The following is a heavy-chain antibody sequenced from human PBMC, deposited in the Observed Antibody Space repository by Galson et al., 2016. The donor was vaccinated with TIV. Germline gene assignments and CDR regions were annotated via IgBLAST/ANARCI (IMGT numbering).Heavy chain of an antibody. CDR3: ARGLLTSRAFDI. CDR1: GSSISSGYY. Sequence: ETLSLTCTLSGSSISSGYYWGWIRQPPGQGLEWIASIYRSEEHGGSSYSNPSLKSRVTISVDTSENQFSLKLSSVTAADTAVYYCARGLLTSRAFDIWGQGTMVTVSS. V-gene: IGHV4-38-2*02. CDR2: IYRSEEHGGSS. J-gene: IGHJ3*02. D-gene: IGHD3-9*01.